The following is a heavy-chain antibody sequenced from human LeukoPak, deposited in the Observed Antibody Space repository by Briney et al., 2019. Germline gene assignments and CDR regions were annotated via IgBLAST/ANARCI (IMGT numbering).Heavy chain of an antibody. J-gene: IGHJ4*02. Sequence: SETLSLTCTVSGGSISSSSYYWGWIRQPPGKGLEWIGSIYYSGSTYYNPSLKSRVTISVDTSKNQFSLKLSSVTAADTAVYYCARELYGGYLDYYFDYWGQGTLVTVSS. V-gene: IGHV4-39*07. CDR1: GGSISSSSYY. CDR3: ARELYGGYLDYYFDY. CDR2: IYYSGST. D-gene: IGHD2-15*01.